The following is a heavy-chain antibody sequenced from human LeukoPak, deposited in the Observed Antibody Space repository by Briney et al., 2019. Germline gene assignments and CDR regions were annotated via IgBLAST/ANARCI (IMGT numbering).Heavy chain of an antibody. D-gene: IGHD1-26*01. CDR2: VYRSGSA. CDR3: AKSGGYGLIDY. CDR1: GDSVTSDNFY. Sequence: PSETLSLTCNVSGDSVTSDNFYWAWIRQPPGKGPEWIGTVYRSGSAYHNPSLKSRLTISIDTSKNQISLRLNSVTAADTAMYYCAKSGGYGLIDYWGQGTLVTVSS. V-gene: IGHV4-39*01. J-gene: IGHJ4*02.